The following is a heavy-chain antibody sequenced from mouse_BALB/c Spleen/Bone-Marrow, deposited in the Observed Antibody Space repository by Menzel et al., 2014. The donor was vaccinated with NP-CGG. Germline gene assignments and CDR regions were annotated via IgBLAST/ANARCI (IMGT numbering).Heavy chain of an antibody. Sequence: VQLQQSGPDLVKPSQSLSLPCTVTGYSITSGYSCHWIRQFPGNTLEWMGYIHYSGSTNYNPSLKSRISITRDTSKNQFFLQLNSVTTEDTATYYCARWDGNPYWGQGTTLTVSS. CDR1: GYSITSGYS. D-gene: IGHD2-3*01. J-gene: IGHJ2*01. V-gene: IGHV3-1*02. CDR3: ARWDGNPY. CDR2: IHYSGST.